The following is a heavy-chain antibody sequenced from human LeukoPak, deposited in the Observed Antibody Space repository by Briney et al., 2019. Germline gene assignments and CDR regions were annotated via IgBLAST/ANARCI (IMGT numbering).Heavy chain of an antibody. CDR2: INPNSGGT. J-gene: IGHJ6*03. CDR1: GYTFTGYY. Sequence: GASVKVSCKASGYTFTGYYMHWVRQAPGQGLEWMGWINPNSGGTNYAQKFQGRVTMTRDTSISTAYMELSRLRSDDTAVYYCARDRVMTGTTDYMDVWGKGTTVTVSS. D-gene: IGHD1-1*01. V-gene: IGHV1-2*02. CDR3: ARDRVMTGTTDYMDV.